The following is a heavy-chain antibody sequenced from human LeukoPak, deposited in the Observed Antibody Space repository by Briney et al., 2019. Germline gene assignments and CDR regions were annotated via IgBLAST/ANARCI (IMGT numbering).Heavy chain of an antibody. CDR3: ARLQYYYDSNGYYSLYYFDY. Sequence: SETLSLTCTVSGDTISSSSYYWGWIRQPPGKGLEWIGNIYYSGSTYYNPSLRSRLTISLDTSKNQFSLTLSSVTAADTAVYYCARLQYYYDSNGYYSLYYFDYWGQGTVVTVSS. V-gene: IGHV4-39*01. J-gene: IGHJ4*02. CDR1: GDTISSSSYY. CDR2: IYYSGST. D-gene: IGHD3-22*01.